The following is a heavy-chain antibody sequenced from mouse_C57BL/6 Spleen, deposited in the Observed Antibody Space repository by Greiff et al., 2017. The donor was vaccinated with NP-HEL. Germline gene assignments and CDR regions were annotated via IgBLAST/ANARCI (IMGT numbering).Heavy chain of an antibody. CDR2: ISYDGSN. Sequence: EVQLQESGPGLVKPSQSLSLTCSVTGYSITSGYYWNWIRQFPGNKLEWMGYISYDGSNNYNPSLKNRISSTRDTSKNQFFLKLNSVTTEDTATYYCAREVITTRYFDVWGTGTTVTVSS. D-gene: IGHD2-4*01. CDR1: GYSITSGYY. V-gene: IGHV3-6*01. CDR3: AREVITTRYFDV. J-gene: IGHJ1*03.